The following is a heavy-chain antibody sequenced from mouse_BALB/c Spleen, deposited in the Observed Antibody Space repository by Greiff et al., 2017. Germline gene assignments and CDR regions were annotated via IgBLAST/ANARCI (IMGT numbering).Heavy chain of an antibody. J-gene: IGHJ2*01. CDR2: IDPYNGGT. V-gene: IGHV1S135*01. CDR1: GYSFTGYN. D-gene: IGHD1-1*01. CDR3: ARIGGSSYDYFDY. Sequence: EVQLQQSGPELGKPGASVKISCKASGYSFTGYNMYWVKQSHRKSLEWIGYIDPYNGGTSYNQKSKGKATLTVDKSSSTAYMHLNSLTSEDSAIYYCARIGGSSYDYFDYWGQGTTLTVSS.